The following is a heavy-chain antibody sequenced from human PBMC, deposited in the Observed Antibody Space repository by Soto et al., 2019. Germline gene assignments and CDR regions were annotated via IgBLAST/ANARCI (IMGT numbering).Heavy chain of an antibody. V-gene: IGHV4-31*03. CDR2: IYYSGST. D-gene: IGHD2-15*01. CDR1: GGSISSGGYF. Sequence: QVRLQESCPGLVQPSQTLSLTCTVSGGSISSGGYFWSWIRQHPGKGLEWIGSIYYSGSTYCNPSLKSRITISVDTSKNQFSLKLSSVTAADTAVYYCARGVAIWGQGTMVTVSS. J-gene: IGHJ3*02. CDR3: ARGVAI.